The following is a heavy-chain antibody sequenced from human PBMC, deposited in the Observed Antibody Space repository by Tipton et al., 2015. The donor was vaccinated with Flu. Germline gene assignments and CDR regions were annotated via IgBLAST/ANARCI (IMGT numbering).Heavy chain of an antibody. J-gene: IGHJ4*02. CDR1: GFTFSSYE. CDR3: ARTQGDSGSYYSHFDY. Sequence: VQLVQSGGGLVQPGGSLRLSCAASGFTFSSYEMNWVRQAPGKGLEWVSYTSSSGSTIYYADSVKGRFTISRDNAKNSLYLQMNSLRDEDTAVYYCARTQGDSGSYYSHFDYWGQGTLVTVSS. D-gene: IGHD1-26*01. V-gene: IGHV3-48*03. CDR2: TSSSGSTI.